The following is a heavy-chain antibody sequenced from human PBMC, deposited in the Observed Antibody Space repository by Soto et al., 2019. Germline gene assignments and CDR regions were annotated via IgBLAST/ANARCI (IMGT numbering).Heavy chain of an antibody. Sequence: QVQLVQSGAEVKKPGSSVKVSCKASGGTFSSYAISWVRQAPTQGLEWMGGIIPISDTTNYAQKFQGRVTITADESTSTAYMELSSLRSEDTAVYYWARSQGSSTSLEIYYYYYYGMDVWGQGTTVTVSS. CDR1: GGTFSSYA. CDR3: ARSQGSSTSLEIYYYYYYGMDV. D-gene: IGHD2-2*01. V-gene: IGHV1-69*01. J-gene: IGHJ6*02. CDR2: IIPISDTT.